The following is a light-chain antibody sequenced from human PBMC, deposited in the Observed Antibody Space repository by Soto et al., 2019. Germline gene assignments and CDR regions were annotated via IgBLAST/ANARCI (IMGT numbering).Light chain of an antibody. J-gene: IGKJ3*01. CDR3: QKYKDAPFT. CDR2: PAS. CDR1: QDISNF. Sequence: DIQMTQSPSSLSASVGDRVTITCRASQDISNFLAWYQQKPGKVPKLLIYPASTLQSVVPSRFSGSGSGTDFTLTITSLQSEDFATYYCQKYKDAPFTFGPGTKVD. V-gene: IGKV1-27*01.